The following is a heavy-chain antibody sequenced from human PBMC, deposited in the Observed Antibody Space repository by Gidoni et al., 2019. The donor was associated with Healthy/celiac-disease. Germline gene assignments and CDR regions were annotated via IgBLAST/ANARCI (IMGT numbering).Heavy chain of an antibody. Sequence: QVQLQESGPGLVKPSETLSRTCTVSGGAIRSYYWSWIRQPAGKGLEWIGRSYTSGSTNYTPSLKRRVTLSVDPSKHQFSRKLSSVTAADTAVYYCARGGLRYPCNRGFFDYWGQGTLVTVSS. D-gene: IGHD3-9*01. V-gene: IGHV4-4*07. J-gene: IGHJ4*02. CDR2: SYTSGST. CDR1: GGAIRSYY. CDR3: ARGGLRYPCNRGFFDY.